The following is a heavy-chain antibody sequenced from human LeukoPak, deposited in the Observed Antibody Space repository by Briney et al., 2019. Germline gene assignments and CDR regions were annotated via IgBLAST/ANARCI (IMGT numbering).Heavy chain of an antibody. CDR1: GFTFSSHA. CDR3: AKATYSSSWNLYFDF. V-gene: IGHV3-23*01. J-gene: IGHJ4*02. D-gene: IGHD6-13*01. Sequence: TGGSLRLSCAASGFTFSSHAMSWVRQAPGKGLGWVASISGSGYSTYYADSVKGRFTISTDNSKNTVFLHMNSPRAEDTAVYYCAKATYSSSWNLYFDFWGQGTLVTVSS. CDR2: ISGSGYST.